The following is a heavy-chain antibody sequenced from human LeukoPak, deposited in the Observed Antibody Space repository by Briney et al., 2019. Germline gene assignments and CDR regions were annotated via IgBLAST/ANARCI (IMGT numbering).Heavy chain of an antibody. Sequence: SVKVSCKASGGTFSSYAISWVRQAPGQGLEWMGGIIPIFGTANYAQKFQGRVTITADESTSTAYMELSSLRSEDTAVYYCARVTPLSIAAARNYYYGMDVWGQGTTVTVSS. CDR1: GGTFSSYA. D-gene: IGHD6-13*01. CDR2: IIPIFGTA. CDR3: ARVTPLSIAAARNYYYGMDV. V-gene: IGHV1-69*13. J-gene: IGHJ6*02.